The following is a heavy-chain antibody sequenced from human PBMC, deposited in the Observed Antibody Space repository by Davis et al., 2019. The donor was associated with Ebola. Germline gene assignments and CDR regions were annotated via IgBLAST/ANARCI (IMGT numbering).Heavy chain of an antibody. CDR2: ISASGADI. D-gene: IGHD2-2*01. J-gene: IGHJ5*02. CDR1: GFTFSNYA. CDR3: ARSLVPAGMHH. V-gene: IGHV3-23*01. Sequence: GESLKISCAASGFTFSNYAMSWVRQAPGGGLEWVSGISASGADIKYADSVRGRFSISRDDSKNTLYLQMDSLRAEDTAVYYCARSLVPAGMHHWGQGILVTVPS.